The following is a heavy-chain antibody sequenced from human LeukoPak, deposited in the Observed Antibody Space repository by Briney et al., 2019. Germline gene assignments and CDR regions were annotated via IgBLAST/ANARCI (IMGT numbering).Heavy chain of an antibody. D-gene: IGHD2-2*03. CDR2: ISSSGSTI. J-gene: IGHJ6*03. CDR3: ARVDSYYYYMDV. Sequence: GGSLRLSCAASGFTFSSYEMNWVRQAPGKGLEWVSYISSSGSTIYYADSVKGRFTISRDNAKNSLYLQMNSLRAEDTAVYYCARVDSYYYYMDVWGKGTTVTISS. CDR1: GFTFSSYE. V-gene: IGHV3-48*03.